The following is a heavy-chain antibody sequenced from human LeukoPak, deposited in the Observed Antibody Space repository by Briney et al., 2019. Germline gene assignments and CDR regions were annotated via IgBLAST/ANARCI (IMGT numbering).Heavy chain of an antibody. Sequence: ETLSLTCAVSGGSLSSSNWWSWVRQPPGKGLEWIGEIYHSGSTNYNPSLKSRVTISVDKSKNQFSLKLSSVTAADTAVYYCARASCSSTSCYAKPVGWFDPWGQGTLVTVSS. CDR1: GGSLSSSNW. V-gene: IGHV4-4*02. CDR3: ARASCSSTSCYAKPVGWFDP. CDR2: IYHSGST. J-gene: IGHJ5*02. D-gene: IGHD2-2*01.